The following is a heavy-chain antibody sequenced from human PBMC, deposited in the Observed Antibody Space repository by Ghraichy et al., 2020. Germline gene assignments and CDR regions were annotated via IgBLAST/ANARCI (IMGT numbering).Heavy chain of an antibody. J-gene: IGHJ4*02. D-gene: IGHD3-9*01. CDR3: ARPILTGYYRSPFDS. CDR1: GGSFSGYF. Sequence: ESLNISCAVHGGSFSGYFWTWIRHPPGKGLEWIGEINHSGSTNYNPSLKSRVTISVDTSKNQFSLKLSSVTAADTAVYYCARPILTGYYRSPFDSWGQGTLVTVSS. V-gene: IGHV4-34*01. CDR2: INHSGST.